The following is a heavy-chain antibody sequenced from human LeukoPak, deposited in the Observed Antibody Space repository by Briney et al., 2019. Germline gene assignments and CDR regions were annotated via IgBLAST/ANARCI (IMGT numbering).Heavy chain of an antibody. J-gene: IGHJ4*02. CDR2: ISDGGNTI. D-gene: IGHD6-19*01. Sequence: GGSLRLSCAASGFIFSRYEINWFRQAPGQGLEWVSYISDGGNTIYYADSVKGRFTISRDNTKNSLYLQMNSLRAEDTAVYYCARVMASGWYGDYWGQGTLVTVSS. CDR3: ARVMASGWYGDY. V-gene: IGHV3-48*03. CDR1: GFIFSRYE.